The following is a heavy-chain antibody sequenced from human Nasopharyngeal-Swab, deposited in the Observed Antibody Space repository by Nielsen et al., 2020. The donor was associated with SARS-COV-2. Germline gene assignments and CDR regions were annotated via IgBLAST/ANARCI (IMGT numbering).Heavy chain of an antibody. CDR3: ARGVVIQYYYYYYYMDV. CDR2: INHSGST. Sequence: SETLSLTCAVYGGSFSGYYWSWIRQPPGKGLEWIEEINHSGSTNYNPSLKSRVTISVDTSKNQFSLKLSSVTAADTAVYYCARGVVIQYYYYYYYMDVWGKGTTVTVSS. J-gene: IGHJ6*03. D-gene: IGHD2-2*01. CDR1: GGSFSGYY. V-gene: IGHV4-34*01.